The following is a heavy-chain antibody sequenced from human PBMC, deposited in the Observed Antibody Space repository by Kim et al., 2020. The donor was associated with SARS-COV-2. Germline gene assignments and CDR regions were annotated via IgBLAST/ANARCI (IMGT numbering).Heavy chain of an antibody. CDR1: GFTFSSYA. D-gene: IGHD6-13*01. V-gene: IGHV3-23*01. CDR3: ARMRRIAAAGPDY. J-gene: IGHJ4*02. Sequence: GGSLRLFCAASGFTFSSYAMSWVRQAPGKGLEWVSTISGSSGSTYYADSVQGRFTISRDISKNTLYLQMHSLRAEDTAVYYCARMRRIAAAGPDYWGQGTLVTVSS. CDR2: ISGSSGST.